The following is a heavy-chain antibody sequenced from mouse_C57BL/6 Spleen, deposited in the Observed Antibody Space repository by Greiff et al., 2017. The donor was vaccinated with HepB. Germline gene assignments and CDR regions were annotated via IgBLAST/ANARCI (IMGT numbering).Heavy chain of an antibody. CDR1: GYTFTDYN. D-gene: IGHD1-1*01. CDR3: AREGTTAVVARGYFDV. CDR2: INPNNGGT. V-gene: IGHV1-18*01. Sequence: VQLKESGPELVKPGASVKIPCKASGYTFTDYNMDWVKQSHGKSLEWIGDINPNNGGTIYNQKFKGKATLTVDKSSTTAYMELRSLTSEDTAVYYCAREGTTAVVARGYFDVWGTGTTVTVSS. J-gene: IGHJ1*03.